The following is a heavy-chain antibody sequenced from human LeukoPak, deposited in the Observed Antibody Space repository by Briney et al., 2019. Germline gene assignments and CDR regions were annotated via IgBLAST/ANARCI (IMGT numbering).Heavy chain of an antibody. J-gene: IGHJ1*01. CDR3: ARDSYAQSTMTRYFQH. CDR2: ISSSGSTI. D-gene: IGHD3-22*01. Sequence: GGSLRLSCAASGFTFSDYYMSWIRQAPGKGLEWVSYISSSGSTIYYADSVKGRFTISRDNAKNSLYLQMNSLRAEDTAVYYCARDSYAQSTMTRYFQHWGQGTLVTVSS. CDR1: GFTFSDYY. V-gene: IGHV3-11*01.